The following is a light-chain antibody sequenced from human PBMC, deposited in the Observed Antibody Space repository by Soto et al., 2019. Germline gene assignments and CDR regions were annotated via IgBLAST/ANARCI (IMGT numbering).Light chain of an antibody. CDR1: SSDVGGYNY. CDR2: EVS. Sequence: QSVLTQPPSASGSPGQSVTISCIGTSSDVGGYNYVSWYQQHPGKAPKLMIYEVSKRPSGVPDRFSGSKSGNTASLTVSGLQAEDEADYYCSSHAGSKRVFGTGTKVTVL. V-gene: IGLV2-8*01. CDR3: SSHAGSKRV. J-gene: IGLJ1*01.